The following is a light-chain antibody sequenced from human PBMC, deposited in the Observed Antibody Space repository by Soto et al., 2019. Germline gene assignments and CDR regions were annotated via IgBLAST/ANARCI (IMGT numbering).Light chain of an antibody. Sequence: SVLPQSPATLSLSPGERATLSCRASQSVSRYLAWYQQKPGQAPRLLIYDASNRATGIPARFSGSGSGTNFTLTISSLEPEDFAVYYCQQRSNWPPITFGQGTRLEIK. CDR3: QQRSNWPPIT. CDR2: DAS. V-gene: IGKV3-11*01. CDR1: QSVSRY. J-gene: IGKJ5*01.